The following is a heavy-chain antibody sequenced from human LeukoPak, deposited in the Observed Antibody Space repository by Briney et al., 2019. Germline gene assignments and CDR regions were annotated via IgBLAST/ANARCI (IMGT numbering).Heavy chain of an antibody. J-gene: IGHJ4*02. D-gene: IGHD5-18*01. CDR2: IYHSGST. Sequence: SETLSLTCAVYGGSFSGYYWSWIRQPPGKGLEWIGYIYHSGSTYYNPSLKSRVTISVDRSKNQFSLKLSSVTAADTAVYYCARVRLDTAMGHFDHWGQGTLVTVSS. CDR3: ARVRLDTAMGHFDH. V-gene: IGHV4-34*01. CDR1: GGSFSGYY.